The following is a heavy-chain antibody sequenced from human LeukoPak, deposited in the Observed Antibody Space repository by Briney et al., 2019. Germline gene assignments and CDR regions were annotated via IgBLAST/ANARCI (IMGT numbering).Heavy chain of an antibody. CDR3: ARAYCSGDTCYSVYFDY. D-gene: IGHD2-15*01. J-gene: IGHJ4*02. CDR2: IYSDGRT. CDR1: GITVSTSY. Sequence: GGSLRLSCAASGITVSTSYMNWVRQAPGKGQEWVSVIYSDGRTYYADSGKGRFTISRDNSKNTVYLQMSSLRAEDTAVYYCARAYCSGDTCYSVYFDYWGQGTLVTVSS. V-gene: IGHV3-53*01.